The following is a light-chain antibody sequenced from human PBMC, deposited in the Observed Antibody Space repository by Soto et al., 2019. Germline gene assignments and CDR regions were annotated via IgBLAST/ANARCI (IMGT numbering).Light chain of an antibody. Sequence: QSVLTQPPSVSGAPGQRVTISCTGSSSNIGSGYDVHWYRHLPGTAPKLLIYRNNNRPSGVPARFSASKSGTSASLAITGLQTEDEADYYCQSYDSSLRASWVFGGGTKLTVL. V-gene: IGLV1-40*01. CDR3: QSYDSSLRASWV. CDR1: SSNIGSGYD. J-gene: IGLJ3*02. CDR2: RNN.